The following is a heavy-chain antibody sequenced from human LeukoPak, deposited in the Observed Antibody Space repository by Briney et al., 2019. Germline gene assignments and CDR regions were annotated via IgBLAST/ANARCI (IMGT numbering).Heavy chain of an antibody. V-gene: IGHV3-13*01. CDR3: ARGPPRGKYYYMDV. J-gene: IGHJ6*03. CDR2: IGTASDT. D-gene: IGHD1-1*01. CDR1: GFTFSSFD. Sequence: GGSLRLSCAASGFTFSSFDMHWVRQPTGQGLAWVSTIGTASDTYYPRSVEGRFTLSRDNAKNSLYLQMNSLTAGDTAVYYCARGPPRGKYYYMDVWGKGTTVTVSS.